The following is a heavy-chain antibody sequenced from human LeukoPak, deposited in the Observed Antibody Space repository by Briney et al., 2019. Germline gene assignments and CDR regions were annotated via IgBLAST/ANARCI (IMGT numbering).Heavy chain of an antibody. Sequence: GESLKISCKGSGYSFTNSWIAWVRLMPGKGLERMGIIYPADSDIRYSPSFQGQVTISADKSINTAYLQWSSLKASDTAMYYCARQEYCSGGSCYAWFDSWGQGTLVTVSS. V-gene: IGHV5-51*01. CDR3: ARQEYCSGGSCYAWFDS. CDR1: GYSFTNSW. D-gene: IGHD2-15*01. CDR2: IYPADSDI. J-gene: IGHJ5*01.